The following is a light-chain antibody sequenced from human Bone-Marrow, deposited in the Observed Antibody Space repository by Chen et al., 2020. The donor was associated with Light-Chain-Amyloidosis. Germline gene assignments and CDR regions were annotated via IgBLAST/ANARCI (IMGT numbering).Light chain of an antibody. Sequence: SYELTQPPSVSVSPGQTARITCSGDDLPTKYAYWYQQKPGQDHVLVIHRDTERPSGISERFSGSSSGTTATLTISGVQAEDEADYHCQSADSSGTYEVIFGGGTKLTVL. CDR3: QSADSSGTYEVI. V-gene: IGLV3-25*03. CDR2: RDT. CDR1: DLPTKY. J-gene: IGLJ2*01.